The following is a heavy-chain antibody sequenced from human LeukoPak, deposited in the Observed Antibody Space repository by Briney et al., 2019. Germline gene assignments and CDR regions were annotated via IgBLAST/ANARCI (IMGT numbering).Heavy chain of an antibody. CDR2: ISSSSSYI. CDR3: AKDLLGGD. CDR1: GFTFSSYS. Sequence: GGSLRLSCAASGFTFSSYSMNWVRQAPGKGLEWVSSISSSSSYIYYADSVKGRFTISRDNSKNTLYLQMNSLRAEDTAVYYCAKDLLGGDWGQGTLVTVSS. J-gene: IGHJ4*02. V-gene: IGHV3-21*04. D-gene: IGHD3-16*01.